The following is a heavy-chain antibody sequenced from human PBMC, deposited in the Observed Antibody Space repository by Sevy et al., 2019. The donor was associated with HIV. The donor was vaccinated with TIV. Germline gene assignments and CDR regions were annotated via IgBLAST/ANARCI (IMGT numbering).Heavy chain of an antibody. CDR2: LRSKANSYAT. CDR1: GFTFSGSA. V-gene: IGHV3-73*01. CDR3: TGALRFLELRNYYFDY. J-gene: IGHJ4*02. D-gene: IGHD3-3*01. Sequence: GGSLRLSCAASGFTFSGSAMHWVRLASGKGLEWVGRLRSKANSYATAYAASVKDRFTISRDDSKNTAYLQMNSLKTEDTAVYYCTGALRFLELRNYYFDYWGQGTLVTVSS.